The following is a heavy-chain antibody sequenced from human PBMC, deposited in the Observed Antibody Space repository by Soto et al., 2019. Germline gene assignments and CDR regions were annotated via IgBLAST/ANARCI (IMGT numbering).Heavy chain of an antibody. D-gene: IGHD1-26*01. CDR2: IYHSGST. V-gene: IGHV4-38-2*01. CDR1: GFSLSSGYY. Sequence: PSETLSLTCAVSGFSLSSGYYWGWIRQPPGKGLECIGTIYHSGSTYYNPSLKSPVTITVDTSKNQFSLKLDSVTAADTAVYYCARGKWEPYYFDYWGQGTLVTVSS. J-gene: IGHJ4*02. CDR3: ARGKWEPYYFDY.